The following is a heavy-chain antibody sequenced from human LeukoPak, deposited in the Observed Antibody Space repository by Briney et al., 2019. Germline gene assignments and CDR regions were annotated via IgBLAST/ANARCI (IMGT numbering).Heavy chain of an antibody. J-gene: IGHJ4*02. Sequence: SGGSLRLSCAASGFTFSGYAMSWLRQAPGKGLEWLSAISGSGGSTYYADSVKGRFTISRDNSKNTLYLQLNALRAEHTPVYHCAKGKPLGIFDYWGQGTLVTVSS. CDR1: GFTFSGYA. D-gene: IGHD7-27*01. CDR2: ISGSGGST. CDR3: AKGKPLGIFDY. V-gene: IGHV3-23*01.